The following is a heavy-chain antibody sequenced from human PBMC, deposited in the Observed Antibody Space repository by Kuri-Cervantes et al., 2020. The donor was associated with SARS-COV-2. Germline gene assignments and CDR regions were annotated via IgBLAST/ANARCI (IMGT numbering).Heavy chain of an antibody. Sequence: SVKVSCKASGGTFNSYAISWVRQAPGQGLEWMGGIIPIFGTANYAQKFQGRVTITADESTSTAYMELSSLRSEDTAVYYCARGNYDFWSGPKALLYYFDYWGQGTLVTVSS. CDR1: GGTFNSYA. J-gene: IGHJ4*02. V-gene: IGHV1-69*13. CDR3: ARGNYDFWSGPKALLYYFDY. CDR2: IIPIFGTA. D-gene: IGHD3-3*01.